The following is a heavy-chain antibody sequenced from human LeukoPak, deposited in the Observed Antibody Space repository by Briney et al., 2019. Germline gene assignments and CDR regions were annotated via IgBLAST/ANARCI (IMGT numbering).Heavy chain of an antibody. CDR3: VRKGYSSSNFDY. V-gene: IGHV3-7*01. J-gene: IGHJ4*02. D-gene: IGHD6-13*01. CDR2: IKQYGSEK. CDR1: GFTFSTYW. Sequence: GGSLRLSCAASGFTFSTYWMSWVRQAPGKGLQWVANIKQYGSEKYYVDSVKGRFTISRDNAKNSLYLQMNSRRAEDTAMYYCVRKGYSSSNFDYWGQGILVTVFS.